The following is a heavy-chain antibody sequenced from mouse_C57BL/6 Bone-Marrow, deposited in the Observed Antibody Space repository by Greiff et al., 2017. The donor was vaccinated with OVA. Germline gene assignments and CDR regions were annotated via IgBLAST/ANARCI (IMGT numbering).Heavy chain of an antibody. D-gene: IGHD2-3*01. Sequence: VMLVESGAELVKPGASVKISCKASGYAFSSYWMNWVKQRPGKGLEWIGQIYPGDGDTNYNGKFKGKATLTADKSSSTAYMRLSSLTSEDSAVYFCARSRGYDRGAMDYWGQGTSVTVSS. CDR2: IYPGDGDT. V-gene: IGHV1-80*01. CDR1: GYAFSSYW. J-gene: IGHJ4*01. CDR3: ARSRGYDRGAMDY.